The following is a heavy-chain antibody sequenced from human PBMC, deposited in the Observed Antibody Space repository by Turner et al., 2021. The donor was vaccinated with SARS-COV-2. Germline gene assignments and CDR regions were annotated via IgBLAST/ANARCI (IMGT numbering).Heavy chain of an antibody. J-gene: IGHJ6*02. V-gene: IGHV1-69*01. CDR1: GGTFSSYA. Sequence: QVQLVQSGAEVKKPGSSVKVSCKASGGTFSSYAISWVRQAPGQGLELMGGIIPISGTANYAQKFQGRVTITADESTSTAYMELSSLRSEDTAVYYCARGKNYYGSGSYYPTHYYYGMDVWGQGTTVTVSS. CDR3: ARGKNYYGSGSYYPTHYYYGMDV. D-gene: IGHD3-10*01. CDR2: IIPISGTA.